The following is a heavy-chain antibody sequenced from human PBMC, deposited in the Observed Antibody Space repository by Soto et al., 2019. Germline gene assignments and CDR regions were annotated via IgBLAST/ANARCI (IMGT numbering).Heavy chain of an antibody. Sequence: PSETLSLTCSVSGGSISRGAYFWTWIRQFPGKGLEWIAYISYTGATYYNPSLKSRVTILADTPKNQFSLKLNSVTSADTAVYYCARGGPVSVSPAWQLLGYFDYWGQGTLVTVSS. CDR3: ARGGPVSVSPAWQLLGYFDY. CDR1: GGSISRGAYF. D-gene: IGHD2-15*01. CDR2: ISYTGAT. J-gene: IGHJ4*02. V-gene: IGHV4-31*03.